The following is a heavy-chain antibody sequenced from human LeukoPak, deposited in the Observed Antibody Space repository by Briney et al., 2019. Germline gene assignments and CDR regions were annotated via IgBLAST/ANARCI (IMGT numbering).Heavy chain of an antibody. CDR2: IYSGGST. J-gene: IGHJ4*02. Sequence: QPGGPLRLSCAASGFTVSSNYMSWVRQAPGKGLEWVSVIYSGGSTYYADSVKGRFTISRDNSKNTLYLQMNSLRAEDTAVYYCARDVLGTYYYDSSGSPRAYWGQGTLVTVSS. CDR3: ARDVLGTYYYDSSGSPRAY. D-gene: IGHD3-22*01. V-gene: IGHV3-53*01. CDR1: GFTVSSNY.